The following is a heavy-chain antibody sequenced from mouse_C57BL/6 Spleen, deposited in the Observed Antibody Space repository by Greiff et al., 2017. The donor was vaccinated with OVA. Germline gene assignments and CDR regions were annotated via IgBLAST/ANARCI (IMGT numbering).Heavy chain of an antibody. CDR1: GYSFTDYN. CDR2: INPNYGTT. V-gene: IGHV1-39*01. J-gene: IGHJ4*01. CDR3: ARRYYGSSYHYYYAMDY. Sequence: EVKLQESGPELVKPGASVKISCKASGYSFTDYNMNWVKQSNGKSLEWIGVINPNYGTTSYNQKFKGKATLTVAQSSSTAYMQLNSLTSEDSAVYYCARRYYGSSYHYYYAMDYWGQGTSVTVSS. D-gene: IGHD1-1*01.